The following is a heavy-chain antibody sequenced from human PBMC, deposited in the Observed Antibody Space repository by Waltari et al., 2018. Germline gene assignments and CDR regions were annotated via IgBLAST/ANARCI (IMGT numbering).Heavy chain of an antibody. Sequence: QVQLVQSEAEVRKPGASVKVSCRASGYNFIDYYVHWVRQAPGQGLEWMGWVKPNSGGTVYLRKFEGWVNVTKDTSVNTAYMEVTRLKSDDTAIYFCARARAWGPKAFDVWGQGTRLTVSS. J-gene: IGHJ3*01. D-gene: IGHD7-27*01. V-gene: IGHV1-2*04. CDR1: GYNFIDYY. CDR2: VKPNSGGT. CDR3: ARARAWGPKAFDV.